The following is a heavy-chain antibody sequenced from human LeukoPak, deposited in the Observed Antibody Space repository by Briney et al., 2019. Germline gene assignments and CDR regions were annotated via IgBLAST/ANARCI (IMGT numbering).Heavy chain of an antibody. Sequence: NPGGSLRLSCAASGFTFSDYYMSWIRQAPGKGLEWVSYISSSGSTIYYADSVKGRFTISRDNAKNSLYLQMNSLRAEDTAVYYCARSSPLVSWFDPWGQGTLVTVSS. J-gene: IGHJ5*02. V-gene: IGHV3-11*01. D-gene: IGHD6-13*01. CDR2: ISSSGSTI. CDR1: GFTFSDYY. CDR3: ARSSPLVSWFDP.